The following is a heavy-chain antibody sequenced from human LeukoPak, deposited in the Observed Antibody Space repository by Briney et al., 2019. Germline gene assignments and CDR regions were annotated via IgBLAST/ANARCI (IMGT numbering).Heavy chain of an antibody. J-gene: IGHJ4*02. D-gene: IGHD5-18*01. CDR1: GFTFSTSG. V-gene: IGHV3-30*18. CDR2: MSSGGNKE. CDR3: AKGLRGYYYFDY. Sequence: GGSLRLSCAASGFTFSTSGMHWVRQAPGKGLEWVAVMSSGGNKEYYADPVRDRFTISRDNSNNTLSLQMNSLRAEDTAVYYCAKGLRGYYYFDYWGQGTLVTVSS.